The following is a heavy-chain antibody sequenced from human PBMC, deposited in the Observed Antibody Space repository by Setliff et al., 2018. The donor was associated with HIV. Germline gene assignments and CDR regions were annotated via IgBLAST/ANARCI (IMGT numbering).Heavy chain of an antibody. J-gene: IGHJ4*02. CDR3: AYSGRQLRGPYFDF. D-gene: IGHD1-1*01. Sequence: GSGPTLVNPPQTLTLTCTFSGLSLSTSGVGVGWIRQSPGKALEWLAFIYWNNNKHYSTSLKSRLTVTKDTSKNRVVFTMTNMDPVDTATYYCAYSGRQLRGPYFDFWGQGTPVTVSS. V-gene: IGHV2-5*01. CDR1: GLSLSTSGVG. CDR2: IYWNNNK.